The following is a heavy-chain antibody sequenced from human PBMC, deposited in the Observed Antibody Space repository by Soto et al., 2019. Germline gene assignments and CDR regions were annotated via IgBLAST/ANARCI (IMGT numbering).Heavy chain of an antibody. Sequence: SGPTLVNPTPTLTLTCTFSGFSLSTTGVGVSWIRQPPGKALEWLALIYWHDDKRYSPSLKSRLTITKDTSKNQVVLTMTNMEPVDTATYYCAHRGGATVGLYYFDYWGQGALVTVSS. D-gene: IGHD3-16*01. CDR3: AHRGGATVGLYYFDY. V-gene: IGHV2-5*01. CDR2: IYWHDDK. J-gene: IGHJ4*02. CDR1: GFSLSTTGVG.